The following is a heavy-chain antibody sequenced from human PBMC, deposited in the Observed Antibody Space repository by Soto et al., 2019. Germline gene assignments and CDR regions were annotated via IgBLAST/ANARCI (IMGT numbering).Heavy chain of an antibody. Sequence: ASVKVSCKASGYTFTDYYTHWVRQAPGQGLEWMGWINPDSGGTNYAQKFQGWVTMTRDTSISTAYMELSRLRSDDTAVYYCARGSAASQRTQYYDILTGSDAHAFDIWGQGTMVTVSS. V-gene: IGHV1-2*04. D-gene: IGHD3-9*01. CDR2: INPDSGGT. J-gene: IGHJ3*02. CDR1: GYTFTDYY. CDR3: ARGSAASQRTQYYDILTGSDAHAFDI.